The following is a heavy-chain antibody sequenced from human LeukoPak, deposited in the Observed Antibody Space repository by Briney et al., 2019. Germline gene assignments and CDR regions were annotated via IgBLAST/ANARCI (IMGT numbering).Heavy chain of an antibody. Sequence: SETLSLTCTVSGGSISSYYWTWIRQPAGKGPEWIGRIFGSGSSRYSPSLKDRVTMAIDTSKHQIFLRLRSVTAAGTSGYVGARDPPHPKGSFFESWGQRNPVTVSS. D-gene: IGHD2-15*01. J-gene: IGHJ4*02. CDR3: ARDPPHPKGSFFES. V-gene: IGHV4-4*07. CDR2: IFGSGSS. CDR1: GGSISSYY.